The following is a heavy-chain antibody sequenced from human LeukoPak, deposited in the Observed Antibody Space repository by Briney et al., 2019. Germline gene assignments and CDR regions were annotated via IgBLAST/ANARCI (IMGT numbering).Heavy chain of an antibody. V-gene: IGHV1-18*01. CDR3: AREGPGWQWHGNWFDP. D-gene: IGHD6-19*01. CDR1: VYTFTSYG. J-gene: IGHJ5*02. CDR2: ISGYSGNT. Sequence: ASVKVSCKASVYTFTSYGISWVRQAPGQGLEWMGWISGYSGNTNYAQKLQGRVTMTTDTSTSTAYMELRSLRSDDTAVYYCAREGPGWQWHGNWFDPWGQGTLVTVSS.